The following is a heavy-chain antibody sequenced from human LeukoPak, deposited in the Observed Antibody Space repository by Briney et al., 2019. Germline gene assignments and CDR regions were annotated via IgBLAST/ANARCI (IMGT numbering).Heavy chain of an antibody. CDR3: ARSGIAARRGLPYYYYYMDV. D-gene: IGHD6-6*01. Sequence: GGSLRLSCAASGFTVSSNYMSWVRQAPGKGLEWVSVIYSGGSTYYADSVKGRFTISRDNSKNTLYLQMNSLRAEDTAVYYCARSGIAARRGLPYYYYYMDVWGKGTTVTVSS. V-gene: IGHV3-53*01. CDR2: IYSGGST. CDR1: GFTVSSNY. J-gene: IGHJ6*03.